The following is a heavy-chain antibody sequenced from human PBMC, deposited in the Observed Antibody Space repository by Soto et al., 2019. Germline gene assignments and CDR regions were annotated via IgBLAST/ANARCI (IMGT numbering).Heavy chain of an antibody. V-gene: IGHV3-30-3*01. CDR3: ARDPKTSGGQHWAFNYFDS. CDR2: ISYDGTNK. Sequence: GGSLRLSCAASGFSFSISPMHWVRQAPGKGPEWVALISYDGTNKFYADSVKGRFTISRDNSESTLYLQVDSLRPEDAAVYYCARDPKTSGGQHWAFNYFDSWGQGTLVTVSS. CDR1: GFSFSISP. D-gene: IGHD7-27*01. J-gene: IGHJ4*02.